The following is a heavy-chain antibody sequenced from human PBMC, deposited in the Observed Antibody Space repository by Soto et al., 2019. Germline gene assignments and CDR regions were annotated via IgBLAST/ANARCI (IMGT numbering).Heavy chain of an antibody. CDR2: ISAYNGNT. Sequence: ASVKVSCKASGYTFTSYGISWVRQAPGQGLEWMGWISAYNGNTNYAQKLQGRVTMTTDTSTSTAYMELRSLRSDDTAVYYCARDYCSSTSCPKSRFDYWGQGTLVTVSS. V-gene: IGHV1-18*01. D-gene: IGHD2-2*01. CDR3: ARDYCSSTSCPKSRFDY. CDR1: GYTFTSYG. J-gene: IGHJ4*02.